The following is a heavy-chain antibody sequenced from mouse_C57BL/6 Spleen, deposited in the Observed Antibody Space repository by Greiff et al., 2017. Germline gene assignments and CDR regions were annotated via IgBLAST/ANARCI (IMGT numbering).Heavy chain of an antibody. CDR2: INPNNGGT. D-gene: IGHD2-5*01. J-gene: IGHJ3*01. Sequence: EVQLQPSGPELVKPGASVKISCKASGYTFTDYYMNWVKQSHGKSLEWIGDINPNNGGTSYNQKFKGKATLTVNKSSSTAYMERRSLTSEDSAVYYWARGGSNYEFVAYWGQGTLVTVSA. V-gene: IGHV1-26*01. CDR1: GYTFTDYY. CDR3: ARGGSNYEFVAY.